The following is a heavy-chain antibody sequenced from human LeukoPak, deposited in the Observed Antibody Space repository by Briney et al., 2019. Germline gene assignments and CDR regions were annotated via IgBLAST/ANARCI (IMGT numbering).Heavy chain of an antibody. CDR2: IYSGGST. CDR3: ARDRVMVRGVIGQNWFDP. Sequence: GGSLRLSCAASGFTVSSNYMSWVRQAPGKGLEWVSVIYSGGSTYYADSVKGRFTTSRDNSKNTLYLQMNSLRAEDTAVYYCARDRVMVRGVIGQNWFDPWGQGTLVTVSS. J-gene: IGHJ5*02. V-gene: IGHV3-53*01. CDR1: GFTVSSNY. D-gene: IGHD3-10*01.